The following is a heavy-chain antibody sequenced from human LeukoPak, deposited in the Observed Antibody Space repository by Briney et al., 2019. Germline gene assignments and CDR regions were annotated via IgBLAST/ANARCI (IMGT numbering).Heavy chain of an antibody. V-gene: IGHV3-74*01. CDR2: INSDGSST. Sequence: GGSLRLSYAASGFTFSSYWMHWVRHALGKGLVWVSRINSDGSSTSYADSVKGRFTISRDNAKNTLYLQMNSLRAEDTAVYYCARVHPRIAAADNLPDYDYWGQGTLVTVSS. D-gene: IGHD6-13*01. CDR1: GFTFSSYW. CDR3: ARVHPRIAAADNLPDYDY. J-gene: IGHJ4*02.